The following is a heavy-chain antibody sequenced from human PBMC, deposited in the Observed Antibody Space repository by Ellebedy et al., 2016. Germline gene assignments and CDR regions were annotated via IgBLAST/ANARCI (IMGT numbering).Heavy chain of an antibody. Sequence: GESLKISXAASGFTFTDYAMAWVRQAPGKGLEWVSTASGISGNTYYADSVKGRFTISRDNAKNSLYLQMNSLRAEDTAVYYCARDSYYDSSGELGYWGQGTLVTVSS. CDR1: GFTFTDYA. V-gene: IGHV3-21*01. CDR2: ASGISGNT. D-gene: IGHD3-22*01. J-gene: IGHJ4*02. CDR3: ARDSYYDSSGELGY.